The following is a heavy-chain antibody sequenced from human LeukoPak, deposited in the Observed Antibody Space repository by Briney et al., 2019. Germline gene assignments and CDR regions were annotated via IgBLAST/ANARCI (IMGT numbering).Heavy chain of an antibody. CDR1: GGTFSSYA. CDR3: ARATGYSYDYYYYYMDV. J-gene: IGHJ6*03. Sequence: WASVKVSCKASGGTFSSYAISWVRQAPGQGLEWIGGIIPIFGTANYAQKFQGRVTITADKSTSTAYMELSSLRSEDTAVYYCARATGYSYDYYYYYMDVWGKGTTVTVSS. V-gene: IGHV1-69*06. D-gene: IGHD5-18*01. CDR2: IIPIFGTA.